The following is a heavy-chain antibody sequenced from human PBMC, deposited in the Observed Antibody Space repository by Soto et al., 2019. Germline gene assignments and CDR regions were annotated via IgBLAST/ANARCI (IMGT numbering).Heavy chain of an antibody. D-gene: IGHD3-3*01. Sequence: GTSVKVCSKASRGTFSSYSISWLRQSTRQGLEWMGGIIPIFGTANYAQKFQGRVTITADESTSTAYMELSSLRSEDTAVYYCASPTRSGGYYAYYYYGMDVWGQGTTVTVSS. CDR1: RGTFSSYS. J-gene: IGHJ6*02. CDR3: ASPTRSGGYYAYYYYGMDV. V-gene: IGHV1-69*13. CDR2: IIPIFGTA.